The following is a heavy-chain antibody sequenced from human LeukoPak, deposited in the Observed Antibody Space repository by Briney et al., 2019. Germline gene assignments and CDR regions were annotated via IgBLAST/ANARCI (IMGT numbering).Heavy chain of an antibody. CDR3: ARGYPLSTTAAGTYFQH. D-gene: IGHD6-13*01. CDR2: INPNSGGT. Sequence: ASVKVSCKASGYTFSGYYMHWVRQASGQGLEWMGWINPNSGGTNYAQKFRGRVTMTRDTSISTAYMELSRLRSDDTAVYYCARGYPLSTTAAGTYFQHWGQGTLVTVSS. J-gene: IGHJ1*01. V-gene: IGHV1-2*02. CDR1: GYTFSGYY.